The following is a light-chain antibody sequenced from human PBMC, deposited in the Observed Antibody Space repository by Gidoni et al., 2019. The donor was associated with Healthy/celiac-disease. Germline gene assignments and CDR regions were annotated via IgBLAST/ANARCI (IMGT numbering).Light chain of an antibody. Sequence: EIVMTQSPATLSVSPGERATLSCRASQSVSSNLAWYQQKPGQAPRLLIYGASTRATGIPARFSGSGSGTEFTLTISSLQSEDFAVYYCQQYNNWTFLTFXGXTKVEIK. V-gene: IGKV3-15*01. CDR1: QSVSSN. CDR2: GAS. CDR3: QQYNNWTFLT. J-gene: IGKJ4*01.